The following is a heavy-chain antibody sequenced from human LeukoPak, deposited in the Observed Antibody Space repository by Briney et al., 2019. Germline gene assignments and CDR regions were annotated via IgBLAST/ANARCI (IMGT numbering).Heavy chain of an antibody. V-gene: IGHV1-69*11. CDR3: AYDFWSGYYTGYNWFDP. CDR1: GGTFSSYA. CDR2: IIPILGTA. Sequence: SVKVSCKASGGTFSSYAISWVRQAPGQGLEWMGRIIPILGTANYAQKFQGRVTITTDESTSTAYMELSSLRSEDTAVYYCAYDFWSGYYTGYNWFDPWGQGTLVTVSS. J-gene: IGHJ5*02. D-gene: IGHD3-3*01.